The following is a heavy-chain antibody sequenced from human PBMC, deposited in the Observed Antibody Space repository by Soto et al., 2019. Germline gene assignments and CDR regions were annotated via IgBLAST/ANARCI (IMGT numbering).Heavy chain of an antibody. D-gene: IGHD1-20*01. J-gene: IGHJ6*02. Sequence: TGQWLEWMGWMNPNSGNTGYAQKFQGRVTMTRNTSISTAYMELSSLRSEDTAVYYCASYNQRGYYGMDVWGQGTTVTVSS. V-gene: IGHV1-8*01. CDR2: MNPNSGNT. CDR3: ASYNQRGYYGMDV.